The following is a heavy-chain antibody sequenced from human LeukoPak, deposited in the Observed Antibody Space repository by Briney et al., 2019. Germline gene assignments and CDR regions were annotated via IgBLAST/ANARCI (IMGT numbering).Heavy chain of an antibody. Sequence: SETLSLTCTVSGGSISSYYWNWIRQPPGKGLEYIGYIYYSENTNYNPSLKSRVTISLDTSKNQFSLKLTSVTAADTAVYYCARVVSSSWEYYYYMDVWGKGTTVTISS. CDR3: ARVVSSSWEYYYYMDV. D-gene: IGHD6-13*01. V-gene: IGHV4-59*01. J-gene: IGHJ6*03. CDR2: IYYSENT. CDR1: GGSISSYY.